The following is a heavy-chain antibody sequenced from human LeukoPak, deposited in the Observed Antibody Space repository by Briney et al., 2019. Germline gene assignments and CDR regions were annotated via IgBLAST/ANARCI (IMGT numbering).Heavy chain of an antibody. CDR3: AGSGIHLTY. Sequence: GGSLTLSCAASGLTVSGNYMSWVRQAPGKGLEWVSVIHSGGSMYYADPVKGRFTISRDIYQNTVYLQLNSLRPEDTAVYYCAGSGIHLTYWGQGTLVTVSS. D-gene: IGHD1-26*01. V-gene: IGHV3-66*02. CDR2: IHSGGSM. J-gene: IGHJ4*02. CDR1: GLTVSGNY.